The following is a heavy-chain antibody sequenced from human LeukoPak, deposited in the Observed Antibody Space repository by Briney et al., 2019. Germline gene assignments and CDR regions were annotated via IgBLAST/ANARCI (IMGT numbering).Heavy chain of an antibody. Sequence: GGSLRLSCAASGFTFSSYGMSWVRQAPGKGLEWVSAISGSGGSTYYADSVKGRFTISRDNSKNTLYLQMNSLRVGDTAVYYCARSVPGGSGWMGSIEYWGQGTLVTVPS. CDR1: GFTFSSYG. CDR2: ISGSGGST. J-gene: IGHJ4*02. V-gene: IGHV3-23*01. D-gene: IGHD6-19*01. CDR3: ARSVPGGSGWMGSIEY.